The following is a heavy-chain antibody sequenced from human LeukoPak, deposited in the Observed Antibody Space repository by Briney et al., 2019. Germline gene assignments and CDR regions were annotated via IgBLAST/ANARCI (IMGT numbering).Heavy chain of an antibody. D-gene: IGHD3-10*01. Sequence: SETLSLTCAVYGASLSVYYWSWIRQPPGKGLEWIGEINHSGSTNYNPSLKSRVSVSVDTSKNQFSLKLNSVTAADTAVYYCARRIRVVNDAFDIWGQGTMVTVSS. CDR1: GASLSVYY. V-gene: IGHV4-34*01. CDR3: ARRIRVVNDAFDI. J-gene: IGHJ3*02. CDR2: INHSGST.